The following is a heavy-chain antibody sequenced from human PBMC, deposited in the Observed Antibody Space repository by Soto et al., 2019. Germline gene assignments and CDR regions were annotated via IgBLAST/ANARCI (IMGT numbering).Heavy chain of an antibody. CDR2: INPGNGET. J-gene: IGHJ4*02. Sequence: GASVKVSCKTSGYRIGSYVLHWVRQAPGQRLECLGWINPGNGETHYSQKLQDRVTITRDTSASTVYMDLSSLRSEDTAVYFCARDASKAYDFWGQGTLVTVSS. CDR1: GYRIGSYV. D-gene: IGHD2-21*01. V-gene: IGHV1-3*01. CDR3: ARDASKAYDF.